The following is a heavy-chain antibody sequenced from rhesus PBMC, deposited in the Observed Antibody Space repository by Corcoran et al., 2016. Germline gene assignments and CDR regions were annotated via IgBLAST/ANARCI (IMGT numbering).Heavy chain of an antibody. V-gene: IGHV4S10*01. D-gene: IGHD2-15*01. CDR1: GGSISDNYR. CDR2: IYGSSTNT. CDR3: AREDVVVLRC. J-gene: IGHJ4*01. Sequence: QVQLQESGPGVVKPSETLSLTCAVSGGSISDNYRWSWIPQPPGKGLGWIGFIYGSSTNTNYNPSLKSRVTISKDTSKNQFSLKLSYVTAADTAVYFCAREDVVVLRCWRQGVLVTVSS.